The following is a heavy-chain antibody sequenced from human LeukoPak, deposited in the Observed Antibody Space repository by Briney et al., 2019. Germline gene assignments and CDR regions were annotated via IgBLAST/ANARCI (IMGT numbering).Heavy chain of an antibody. Sequence: GRSLRLSCAASGFTFSSYAMHWVRQAPGKGLEWVAVISYDGSNKYYADSVKGRFTISRDNSKNTLYLQMNSLRSEDTAVYYCARGVVVVVAANLFFDYWGQGTLVTVSS. J-gene: IGHJ4*02. CDR2: ISYDGSNK. D-gene: IGHD2-15*01. CDR3: ARGVVVVVAANLFFDY. V-gene: IGHV3-30-3*01. CDR1: GFTFSSYA.